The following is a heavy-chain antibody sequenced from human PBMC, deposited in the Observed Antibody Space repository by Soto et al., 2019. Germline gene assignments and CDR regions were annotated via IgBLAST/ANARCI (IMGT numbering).Heavy chain of an antibody. CDR2: IIPIFGTA. Sequence: GASVKVSCKASGGTFSSYAISWVRQAPGQGLEWMGGIIPIFGTANYAQKFQGRVTITADKSTSTAYMELSSLRSEDTAVYYCARDPPYYDILTGYYGGGWFDPWGQGTLVTAPQ. CDR3: ARDPPYYDILTGYYGGGWFDP. J-gene: IGHJ5*02. CDR1: GGTFSSYA. D-gene: IGHD3-9*01. V-gene: IGHV1-69*06.